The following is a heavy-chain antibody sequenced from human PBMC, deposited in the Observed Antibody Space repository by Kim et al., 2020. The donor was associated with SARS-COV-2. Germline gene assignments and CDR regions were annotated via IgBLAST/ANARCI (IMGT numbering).Heavy chain of an antibody. J-gene: IGHJ4*02. CDR2: VRFTGSA. CDR1: GGSISSSVQY. V-gene: IGHV4-39*07. CDR3: ARDRSTLISPGY. D-gene: IGHD2-21*01. Sequence: SETLSLTCTVSGGSISSSVQYWGWFRQPPGQGLEWIGSVRFTGSAHHNPSLKGRAVILADTANNQVSQLLTSVTAADTALYYCARDRSTLISPGYWGQGT.